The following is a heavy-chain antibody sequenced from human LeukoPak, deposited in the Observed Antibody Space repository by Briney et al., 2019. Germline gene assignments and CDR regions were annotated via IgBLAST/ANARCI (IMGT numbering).Heavy chain of an antibody. CDR3: AAFSSSRPLDY. Sequence: SETLSLTCTVSGNSISSGDKYWSWIRQPAGKGRVWIGRIYTSGSTNYNPSLKSRVTISGDTAKNQYSLRLSSVTAADTAVYYCAAFSSSRPLDYWGQGTLVTVSS. CDR2: IYTSGST. J-gene: IGHJ4*02. V-gene: IGHV4-61*02. D-gene: IGHD6-13*01. CDR1: GNSISSGDKY.